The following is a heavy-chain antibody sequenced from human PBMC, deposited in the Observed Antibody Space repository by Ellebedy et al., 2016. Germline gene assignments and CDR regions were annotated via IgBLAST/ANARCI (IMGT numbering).Heavy chain of an antibody. CDR2: ISYDGSNK. J-gene: IGHJ6*02. CDR1: GFTFSSYA. D-gene: IGHD5-18*01. V-gene: IGHV3-30-3*01. CDR3: AREMEDTAMVPYYYYGMDV. Sequence: GESLKISCAASGFTFSSYAMHWVRQAPGKGLEWVAVISYDGSNKYYADSVKGRFTISRDNSKNTLYLQMNSLRAEDTAVYYCAREMEDTAMVPYYYYGMDVWGQGTTVTVSS.